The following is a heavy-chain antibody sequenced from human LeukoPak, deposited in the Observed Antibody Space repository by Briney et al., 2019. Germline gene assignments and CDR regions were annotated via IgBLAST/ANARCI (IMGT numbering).Heavy chain of an antibody. Sequence: GGSLGLSCAASGFTFSSYAMHWVRQAPGKGLEWVAVISYDGSNKYYADSVKGRFTISGDNSKSTLYLQMNSLRAEDTAVYYCARDGGAAAGIDYWGQGTLVTVSS. CDR2: ISYDGSNK. V-gene: IGHV3-30-3*01. CDR1: GFTFSSYA. D-gene: IGHD6-13*01. CDR3: ARDGGAAAGIDY. J-gene: IGHJ4*02.